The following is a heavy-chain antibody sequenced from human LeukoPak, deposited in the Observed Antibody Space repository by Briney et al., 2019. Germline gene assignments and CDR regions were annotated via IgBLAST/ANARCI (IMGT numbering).Heavy chain of an antibody. V-gene: IGHV4-38-2*01. CDR3: ARPNTWITEGFDF. J-gene: IGHJ5*01. CDR2: IYNSGTT. Sequence: SETLSLTCDVSGYSISSWYYWGGIRPSPGKGLEWIASIYNSGTTFYNPSLKSRVTLSVDTSKNQFSLKMRSVTAADTAVYYCARPNTWITEGFDFWGQGILVTVSS. CDR1: GYSISSWYY. D-gene: IGHD3-16*01.